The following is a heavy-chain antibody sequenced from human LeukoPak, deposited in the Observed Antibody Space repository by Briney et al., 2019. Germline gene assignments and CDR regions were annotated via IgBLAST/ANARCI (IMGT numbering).Heavy chain of an antibody. CDR3: ARPRGELQSYFDY. J-gene: IGHJ4*02. CDR2: INPSGGST. D-gene: IGHD1-26*01. Sequence: GASVKVSCKASGYTFTSYDINWVRQAPGQGLEWMGIINPSGGSTSYAQKFQGRVTMTRDTSTSTAYMELSSLRSEDTAVYYCARPRGELQSYFDYWGQGTLVTVSS. CDR1: GYTFTSYD. V-gene: IGHV1-46*01.